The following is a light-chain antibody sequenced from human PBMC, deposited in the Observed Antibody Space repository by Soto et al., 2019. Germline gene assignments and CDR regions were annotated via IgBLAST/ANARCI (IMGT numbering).Light chain of an antibody. CDR3: QQYNSYS. V-gene: IGKV1-5*01. J-gene: IGKJ1*01. CDR2: HAS. CDR1: QSISSY. Sequence: DIPMTQSPSSLSASVGDRVTITCRASQSISSYLNWYQQKPGTAPKVLIYHASNLQSGVPSRFSGSGSGTEFTLTISSMQPDDFATYYCQQYNSYSFGQGTKVDIK.